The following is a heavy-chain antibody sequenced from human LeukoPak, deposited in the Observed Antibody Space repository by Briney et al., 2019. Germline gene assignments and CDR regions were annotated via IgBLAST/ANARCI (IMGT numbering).Heavy chain of an antibody. V-gene: IGHV3-30*02. D-gene: IGHD3-22*01. CDR3: AQNHRVYDSSAYLDC. J-gene: IGHJ4*02. Sequence: PGGSLRLSCVASGFTFSTYGMHWVRQAPGKGLEWVAFIRYDGSNKYYADSVKGRFTISRDNSKNTLYLQMNSLRAGETAVYYRAQNHRVYDSSAYLDCWVQGTLVTVSS. CDR2: IRYDGSNK. CDR1: GFTFSTYG.